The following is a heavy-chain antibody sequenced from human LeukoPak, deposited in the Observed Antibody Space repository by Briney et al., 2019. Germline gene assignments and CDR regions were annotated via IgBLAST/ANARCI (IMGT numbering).Heavy chain of an antibody. CDR3: AGGVSSGWTRPSFDY. D-gene: IGHD6-19*01. CDR1: GFTFSSYG. J-gene: IGHJ4*02. CDR2: IRYDGSNK. Sequence: QPGGSLTLSCAASGFTFSSYGMHWVRQAPGKGLEWVAFIRYDGSNKYYADSVKGRFTISRDNSKNTLYLQMNSLRAEDTAVYYCAGGVSSGWTRPSFDYWGQGTLVTVSS. V-gene: IGHV3-30*02.